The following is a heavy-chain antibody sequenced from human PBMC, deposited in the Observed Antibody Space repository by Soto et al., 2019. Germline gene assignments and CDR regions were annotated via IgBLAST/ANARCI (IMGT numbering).Heavy chain of an antibody. V-gene: IGHV3-9*01. Sequence: GGSLRLSCAASGFTFDDYAMHWVRQAPGKGLEWVSGINWNSGSIGYADSVKGRFTISRDNAKNSLYLQMNSLGAEDTALYYCVKDRGTGYYFFDYWGQGTLVTVSS. J-gene: IGHJ4*02. D-gene: IGHD3-9*01. CDR1: GFTFDDYA. CDR2: INWNSGSI. CDR3: VKDRGTGYYFFDY.